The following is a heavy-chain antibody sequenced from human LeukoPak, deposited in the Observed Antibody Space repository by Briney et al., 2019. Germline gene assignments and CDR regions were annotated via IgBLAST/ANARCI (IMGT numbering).Heavy chain of an antibody. CDR3: ARPYSSSWSNFDY. J-gene: IGHJ4*02. CDR1: GGSFSGYY. CDR2: INHSGST. D-gene: IGHD6-13*01. V-gene: IGHV4-34*01. Sequence: SETLSLTCAVYGGSFSGYYWSWIRQPPGKGLAWIGEINHSGSTNYNPSLKSRVTISVDTSKNQFSLKLSSVTAADTAVYYCARPYSSSWSNFDYWGQGTLVTVSS.